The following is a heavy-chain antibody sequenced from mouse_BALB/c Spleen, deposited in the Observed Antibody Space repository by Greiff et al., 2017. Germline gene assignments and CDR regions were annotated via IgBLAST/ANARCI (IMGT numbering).Heavy chain of an antibody. CDR2: ISYSGST. D-gene: IGHD1-1*01. J-gene: IGHJ3*01. Sequence: VQLKQSGPSLVKPSQTLSLTCSVTGDSITSGYWNWIRKFPGHKLEYMGYISYSGSTYYHTSLKSRISITRDTSKNQYYLQLNSVTTEDTATYYCAREVLRSVFAYWGQGTLVTVSA. CDR3: AREVLRSVFAY. V-gene: IGHV3-8*02. CDR1: GDSITSGY.